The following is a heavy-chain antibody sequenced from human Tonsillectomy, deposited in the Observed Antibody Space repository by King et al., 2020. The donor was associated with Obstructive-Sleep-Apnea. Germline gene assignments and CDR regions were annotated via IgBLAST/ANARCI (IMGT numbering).Heavy chain of an antibody. CDR1: GGFIDSSNG. Sequence: QVQLQESGPGLVKPSGTLSLTCAVSGGFIDSSNGWSWVRHPPGKGLEWFGESYYSWSTNYKPALKSRVTISVDKAKNQFSLKLSSVTAADTAVYYCARVRTGTRDFDYWGQGTLVTVSS. V-gene: IGHV4-4*02. J-gene: IGHJ4*02. CDR2: SYYSWST. CDR3: ARVRTGTRDFDY. D-gene: IGHD1-1*01.